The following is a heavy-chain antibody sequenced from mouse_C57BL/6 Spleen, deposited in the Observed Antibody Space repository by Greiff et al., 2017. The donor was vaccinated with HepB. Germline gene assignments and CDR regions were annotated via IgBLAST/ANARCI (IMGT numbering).Heavy chain of an antibody. J-gene: IGHJ4*01. V-gene: IGHV6-6*01. CDR1: GFTFSDAW. CDR2: IRNKANNHAT. CDR3: TRLGRKAMDY. Sequence: EVMLVESGGGLVQPGGSMKLSCAASGFTFSDAWMDWVRQSPEKGLEWVAEIRNKANNHATYYAESVKGRFTISRDDSKSSVYLQMNRLRAEDTGIYYCTRLGRKAMDYWGQGTSVTVSS. D-gene: IGHD4-1*01.